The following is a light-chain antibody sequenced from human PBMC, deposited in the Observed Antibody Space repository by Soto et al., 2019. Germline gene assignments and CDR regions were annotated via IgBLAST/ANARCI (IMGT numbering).Light chain of an antibody. CDR1: QTTSSW. J-gene: IGKJ1*01. CDR2: KAS. CDR3: QQYNDYSWT. V-gene: IGKV1-5*03. Sequence: DIQMTQSPSTLSGSVGDIVAITCRASQTTSSWLAWYQQKPGKAPKLLIYKASYLQSWVPSTFSGSGSGTEFTLTISSLQPDDVATYYCQQYNDYSWTFGQGTKVDIK.